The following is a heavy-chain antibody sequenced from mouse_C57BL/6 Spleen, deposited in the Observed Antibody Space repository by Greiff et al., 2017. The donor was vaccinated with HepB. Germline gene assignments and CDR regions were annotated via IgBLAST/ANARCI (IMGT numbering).Heavy chain of an antibody. V-gene: IGHV5-17*01. CDR2: ISSGSSTI. CDR3: ARLGTTVVATRYFDV. Sequence: EVKLQESGGGLVKPGGSLKLSCAASGFTFSDYGMHWVRQAPEKGLEWVAYISSGSSTIYYADTVKGRFTISRDNAKNTLFLQMTSLRSEDTAMYYCARLGTTVVATRYFDVWGTGTTVTVSS. J-gene: IGHJ1*03. CDR1: GFTFSDYG. D-gene: IGHD1-1*01.